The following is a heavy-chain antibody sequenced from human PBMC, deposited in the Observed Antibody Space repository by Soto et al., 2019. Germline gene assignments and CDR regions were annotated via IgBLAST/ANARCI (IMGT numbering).Heavy chain of an antibody. J-gene: IGHJ4*02. D-gene: IGHD5-18*01. V-gene: IGHV1-2*02. CDR1: GYTFTGYY. Sequence: QVQLVQSGAEVKKPGASVKVSCKASGYTFTGYYMHWVRQAPGQGLEWMGWINPNSGGTNYAQTFQGRVTMTRDTSISTAYMELSSLRSDDTAVYCCARNYNTAMVDLVYWGQGTLVTVSS. CDR2: INPNSGGT. CDR3: ARNYNTAMVDLVY.